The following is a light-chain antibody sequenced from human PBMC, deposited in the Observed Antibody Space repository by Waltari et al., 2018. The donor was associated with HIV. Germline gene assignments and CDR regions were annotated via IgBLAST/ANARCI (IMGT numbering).Light chain of an antibody. V-gene: IGKV1-39*01. Sequence: IQMTQSPSALSTSVGDTVTITCRASQKISRYLNGYQKKVGEAPKLLVYGASSLQSGVPASFRGSGSGSEYFLSISSLKSDDFATYFCQQSYGAPFTFG. CDR1: QKISRY. J-gene: IGKJ5*01. CDR2: GAS. CDR3: QQSYGAPFT.